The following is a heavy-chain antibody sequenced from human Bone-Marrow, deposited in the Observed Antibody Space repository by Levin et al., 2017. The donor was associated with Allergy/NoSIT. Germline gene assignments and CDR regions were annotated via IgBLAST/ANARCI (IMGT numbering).Heavy chain of an antibody. CDR3: ARVEVRGVNDY. Sequence: GGSLRLSCAASGFTFSSYSMNWVRQAPGKGLEWVSSISSSSSYIYYADSVKGRFTISRDNAKNSLYLQMNSLRAEDTAVYYCARVEVRGVNDYWGQGTLVTVSS. J-gene: IGHJ4*02. V-gene: IGHV3-21*01. CDR1: GFTFSSYS. D-gene: IGHD3-10*01. CDR2: ISSSSSYI.